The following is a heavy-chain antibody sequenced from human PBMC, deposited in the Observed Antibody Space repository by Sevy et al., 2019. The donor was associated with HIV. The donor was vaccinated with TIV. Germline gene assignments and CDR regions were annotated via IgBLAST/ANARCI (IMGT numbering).Heavy chain of an antibody. V-gene: IGHV1-18*01. Sequence: ASVKVSCKASGYTFTSYGFSWVRQAPGQGLEWMGWISAYNDNTNYAPKLQGRVTMTTDTSTSTAYMELRSLRSDDTAVDYCARGRNEYSSIGELSYYYYYMDVWGKGTTVTVSS. J-gene: IGHJ6*03. CDR1: GYTFTSYG. CDR3: ARGRNEYSSIGELSYYYYYMDV. D-gene: IGHD3-10*01. CDR2: ISAYNDNT.